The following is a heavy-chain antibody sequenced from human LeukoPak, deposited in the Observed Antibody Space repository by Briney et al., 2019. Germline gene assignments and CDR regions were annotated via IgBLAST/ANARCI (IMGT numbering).Heavy chain of an antibody. J-gene: IGHJ4*02. Sequence: GGSLRLSCAASGFTFSSYAVNWVRQAPGKGLEWISSISGTGVSTYSADSVEGRFTISRDNSKNTLYQQMNSLRAEDMAVYYCAKGEAWGEAHGLVDYWGQGTLVTVSS. D-gene: IGHD3-16*01. CDR3: AKGEAWGEAHGLVDY. V-gene: IGHV3-23*01. CDR1: GFTFSSYA. CDR2: ISGTGVST.